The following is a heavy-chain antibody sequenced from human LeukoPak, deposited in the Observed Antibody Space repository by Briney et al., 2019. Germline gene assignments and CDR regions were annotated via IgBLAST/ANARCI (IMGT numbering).Heavy chain of an antibody. V-gene: IGHV1-24*01. J-gene: IGHJ3*02. CDR2: FDPEDGET. D-gene: IGHD3-16*02. CDR3: AREGVYVPDPSSYHRDAFDI. Sequence: ASVKVSCKVSGYTLTELSMHWVRQAPGEGLEWMGGFDPEDGETIYAQKFQGRVTMTEDTSTDTAHMELSSLRSEDTAVYYCAREGVYVPDPSSYHRDAFDIWGQGTVVIVSS. CDR1: GYTLTELS.